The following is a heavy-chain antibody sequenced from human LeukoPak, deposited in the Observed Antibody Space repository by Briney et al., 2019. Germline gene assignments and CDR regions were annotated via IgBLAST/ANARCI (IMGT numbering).Heavy chain of an antibody. CDR2: INPSGGST. Sequence: ASVKVSCKASGYTFISYYMHWVRQAPGQGLEWMGIINPSGGSTNYAQKFQGRVTMTRDTSISTAYMELSRLRSDDTAVYYCARESGTTGTTDWFDPWGQGTPVTVSS. D-gene: IGHD1-1*01. J-gene: IGHJ5*02. V-gene: IGHV1-2*02. CDR3: ARESGTTGTTDWFDP. CDR1: GYTFISYY.